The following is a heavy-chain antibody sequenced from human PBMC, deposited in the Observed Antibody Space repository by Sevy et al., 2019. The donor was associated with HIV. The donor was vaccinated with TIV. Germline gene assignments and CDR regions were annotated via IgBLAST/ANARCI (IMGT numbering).Heavy chain of an antibody. CDR1: GGSISSYY. CDR2: CYYSGST. Sequence: SETLSLTCTVSGGSISSYYWSWIRQPPGKGLEWIGYCYYSGSTNYNPSLKSRVTISVDTSKNQFSLKLSSVTAADTAVYYCARDNGYGDPFDYWGQGTLVTVSS. D-gene: IGHD4-17*01. J-gene: IGHJ4*02. CDR3: ARDNGYGDPFDY. V-gene: IGHV4-59*13.